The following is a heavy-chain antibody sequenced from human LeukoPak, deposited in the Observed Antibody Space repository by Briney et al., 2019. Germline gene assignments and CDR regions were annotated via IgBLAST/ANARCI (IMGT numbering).Heavy chain of an antibody. D-gene: IGHD3-10*01. CDR1: GGSFSGYH. CDR3: ARQFSRRSCGSGSYSFPVYYYMDV. V-gene: IGHV4-34*01. Sequence: PSETLSLTCAVYGGSFSGYHWNWIRQPPGKGLEWIGEINHSGSINYNPSLKSRVTISVDTSKNQFSLELSSVTAADTAVYYCARQFSRRSCGSGSYSFPVYYYMDVWGKGTTVTISS. CDR2: INHSGSI. J-gene: IGHJ6*03.